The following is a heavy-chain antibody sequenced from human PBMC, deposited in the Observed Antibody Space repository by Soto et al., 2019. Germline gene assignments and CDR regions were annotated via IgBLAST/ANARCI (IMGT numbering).Heavy chain of an antibody. J-gene: IGHJ4*02. Sequence: PGGSLRLSCAASGFSFKNAWMHWVRQTPGKGLEWVGRIKSKIDGGTTDYAAPVKGRVTISRDDSKDTLFLQVNSLKTEDGAVYFCTRGAVAGHYLDYWGQGALVTVSS. CDR2: IKSKIDGGTT. CDR1: GFSFKNAW. CDR3: TRGAVAGHYLDY. V-gene: IGHV3-15*07. D-gene: IGHD6-19*01.